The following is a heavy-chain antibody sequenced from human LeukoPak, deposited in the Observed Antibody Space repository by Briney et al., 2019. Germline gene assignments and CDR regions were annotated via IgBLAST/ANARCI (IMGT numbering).Heavy chain of an antibody. CDR3: GRDLGGGNSGY. J-gene: IGHJ4*02. CDR1: GGTFTSYA. V-gene: IGHV1-69*05. CDR2: IIPIFGTA. D-gene: IGHD4-23*01. Sequence: SVKVSCKASGGTFTSYAISWVRQAPGQGLEWMGGIIPIFGTANYAQKFQGRVTITTDESTSTAYMELSRLRSEDTAVYYCGRDLGGGNSGYWGQGTLVTVSS.